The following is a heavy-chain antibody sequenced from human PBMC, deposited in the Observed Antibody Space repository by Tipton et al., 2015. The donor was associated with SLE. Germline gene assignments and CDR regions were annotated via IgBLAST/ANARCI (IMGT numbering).Heavy chain of an antibody. J-gene: IGHJ2*01. Sequence: GSLRLSCVTSGFPFSSYGMHWVRQAPGKGLEWVANIKQDGSEKYYVDSVKGRFTISRDNAKNSLYLQMNSLRAEDTAVYYCVTSFYWYFDLWGRGTLVTVSS. V-gene: IGHV3-7*01. CDR2: IKQDGSEK. CDR3: VTSFYWYFDL. CDR1: GFPFSSYG.